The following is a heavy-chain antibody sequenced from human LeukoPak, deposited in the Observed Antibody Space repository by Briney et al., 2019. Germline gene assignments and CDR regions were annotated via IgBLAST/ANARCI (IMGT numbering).Heavy chain of an antibody. V-gene: IGHV3-48*03. Sequence: GGSLRLSCAASGFTFSSYEMNWVRQAPGKGLEWVSYISSSGSTIYYADSVKGRFTISRDNAKNSLYLQMNSLRAEDTAVYYCASQHIGGDCWPWGQGTLVTVSS. CDR2: ISSSGSTI. CDR1: GFTFSSYE. J-gene: IGHJ5*02. D-gene: IGHD2-21*02. CDR3: ASQHIGGDCWP.